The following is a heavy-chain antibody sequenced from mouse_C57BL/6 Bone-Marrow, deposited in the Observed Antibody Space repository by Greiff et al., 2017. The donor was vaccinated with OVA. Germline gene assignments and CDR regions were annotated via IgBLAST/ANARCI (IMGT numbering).Heavy chain of an antibody. V-gene: IGHV1-64*01. CDR2: IHPNSGST. CDR1: GCTFTSYW. CDR3: AREALTEAWFAY. Sequence: QVQLQQPGAELVKPGASVKLSCKASGCTFTSYWMHWVKQRPGQGLEWIGMIHPNSGSTNYNEKFKSKATLTVDKSSSTAYMQLSSLTSEDSAVYYCAREALTEAWFAYWGQGTLVTVSA. J-gene: IGHJ3*01.